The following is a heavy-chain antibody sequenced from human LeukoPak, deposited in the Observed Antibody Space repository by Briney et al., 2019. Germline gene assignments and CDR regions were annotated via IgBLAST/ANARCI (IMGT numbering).Heavy chain of an antibody. Sequence: PSETLSLTCTVSGGSISSSSYYWGWIRQPPGKGLEWIGSIYYSGSTYYNPSLKSRVTISVDTSKNQFSLKLSSVTAADTAVYYCARDTRQVLRYARFDPWGQGTLVTVSS. CDR2: IYYSGST. J-gene: IGHJ5*02. CDR1: GGSISSSSYY. CDR3: ARDTRQVLRYARFDP. V-gene: IGHV4-39*07. D-gene: IGHD3-9*01.